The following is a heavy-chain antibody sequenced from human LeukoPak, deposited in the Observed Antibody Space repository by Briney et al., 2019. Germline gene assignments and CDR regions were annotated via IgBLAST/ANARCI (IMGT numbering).Heavy chain of an antibody. CDR1: GFTFDDYA. J-gene: IGHJ4*02. CDR2: ISGDGGST. V-gene: IGHV3-43*02. Sequence: GGSLRLSCAASGFTFDDYAMHWVRQAPGKGLEWVSLISGDGGSTYYADSVKGRFTISRDNSKNSLYLQMNSLRTEDTALYYCTTDQGRFLEWLLPGDYWGQGTLVTVSS. CDR3: TTDQGRFLEWLLPGDY. D-gene: IGHD3-3*01.